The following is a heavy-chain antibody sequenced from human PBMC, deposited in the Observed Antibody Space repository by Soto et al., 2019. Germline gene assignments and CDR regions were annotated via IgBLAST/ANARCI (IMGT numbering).Heavy chain of an antibody. CDR1: WYTFADHY. J-gene: IGHJ6*02. CDR3: ARDHRQQLVLGYYYGMDV. Sequence: APVKGSCKGSWYTFADHYMYWVRQAPGQRLEWMGWINPNSGGTNYAQKFQGWVTMTRDTSISTAYMELSRLRSDDTAVYYCARDHRQQLVLGYYYGMDVWGQGTTVTVSS. V-gene: IGHV1-2*04. D-gene: IGHD6-13*01. CDR2: INPNSGGT.